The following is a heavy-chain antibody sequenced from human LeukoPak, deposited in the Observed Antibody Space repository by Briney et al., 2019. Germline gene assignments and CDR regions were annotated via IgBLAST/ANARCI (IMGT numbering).Heavy chain of an antibody. Sequence: SGGSLRLSCAASGFTFSGSAMHWVRQASGKGLEWVGRIRSKANSYATAYAASVKGRFTISRDYSKNTAYLQMNSLKTEDTAVYYCTRNYDSSGYSYHFDYWGQGTLVTVSS. V-gene: IGHV3-73*01. D-gene: IGHD3-22*01. CDR1: GFTFSGSA. CDR2: IRSKANSYAT. J-gene: IGHJ4*02. CDR3: TRNYDSSGYSYHFDY.